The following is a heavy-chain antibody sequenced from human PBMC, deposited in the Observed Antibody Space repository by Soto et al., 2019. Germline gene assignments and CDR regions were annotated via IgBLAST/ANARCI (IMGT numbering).Heavy chain of an antibody. CDR2: IYYSGST. V-gene: IGHV4-59*08. CDR3: AKGVVVPAATAFDI. Sequence: SETLFLTCTVSGGSISSYYWSWIRQPPGKGLEWIGYIYYSGSTNYNPSLKSRVTISVDMSKNQFSLKLSSVTAADTAVYYCAKGVVVPAATAFDIWGQGTMVTVSS. CDR1: GGSISSYY. D-gene: IGHD2-2*01. J-gene: IGHJ3*02.